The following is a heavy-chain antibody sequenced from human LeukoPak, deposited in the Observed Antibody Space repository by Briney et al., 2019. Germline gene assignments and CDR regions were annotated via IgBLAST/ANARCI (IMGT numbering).Heavy chain of an antibody. CDR1: GGSISSSDYY. CDR3: ARHQRSGYYEVDY. J-gene: IGHJ4*02. Sequence: PSETLSLTCTVSGGSISSSDYYWGWIRPPPGRGLEWIGTIYYSGSTSYNPSLKSRVTMSVDTSKNQFSLKLSSVTAADTAVYYCARHQRSGYYEVDYWGQGTLVTVSA. V-gene: IGHV4-39*01. D-gene: IGHD6-25*01. CDR2: IYYSGST.